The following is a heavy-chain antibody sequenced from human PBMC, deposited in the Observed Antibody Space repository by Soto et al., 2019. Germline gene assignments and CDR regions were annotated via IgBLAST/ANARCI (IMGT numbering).Heavy chain of an antibody. CDR2: IYWDDDK. J-gene: IGHJ3*02. D-gene: IGHD3-10*01. Sequence: QITLKESGPPLVKPTQTLTLTCTFSGFSLSTSGVGVGWIRQPPGKALEWLALIYWDDDKRYSPSLKSRLTITKDTSKNQVVLTMTNMDPVDTATYYCALYYYGSGTRAFDIWGQGTMVTVSS. CDR3: ALYYYGSGTRAFDI. CDR1: GFSLSTSGVG. V-gene: IGHV2-5*02.